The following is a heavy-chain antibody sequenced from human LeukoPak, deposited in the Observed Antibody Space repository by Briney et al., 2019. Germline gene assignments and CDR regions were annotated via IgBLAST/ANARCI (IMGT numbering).Heavy chain of an antibody. Sequence: GRSLRLSCAASGFTFSSYGMHGVRQAPGKGLEWVAVIWYDGSNKYYADSVKGRFTISRDNSKNTLYLRMNSLRAEDTAVYYCAKSSGGIAANNWFDPWGQGTLVTVSS. J-gene: IGHJ5*02. D-gene: IGHD6-13*01. V-gene: IGHV3-33*06. CDR2: IWYDGSNK. CDR3: AKSSGGIAANNWFDP. CDR1: GFTFSSYG.